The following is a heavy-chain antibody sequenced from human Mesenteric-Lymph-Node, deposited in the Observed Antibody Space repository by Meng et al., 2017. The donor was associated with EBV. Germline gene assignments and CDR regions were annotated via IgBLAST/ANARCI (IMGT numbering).Heavy chain of an antibody. CDR2: INHSGST. CDR3: ARRGKVGAGY. D-gene: IGHD1-26*01. J-gene: IGHJ4*02. Sequence: QGQPQQWGAGLLKPSETLSLPCAVYGGSFSGYYWSWIRQPPGKGLEWIGEINHSGSTNYNPSLKSRVTISVDTSKNQFSLKLSSVTAADTAVYYCARRGKVGAGYWGQGTLVTVSS. CDR1: GGSFSGYY. V-gene: IGHV4-34*01.